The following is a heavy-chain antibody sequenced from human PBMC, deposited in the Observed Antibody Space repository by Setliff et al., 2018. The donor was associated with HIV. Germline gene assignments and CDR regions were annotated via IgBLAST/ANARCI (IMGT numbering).Heavy chain of an antibody. CDR2: FYTSGST. CDR1: GGSISSYY. V-gene: IGHV4-4*07. D-gene: IGHD5-12*01. J-gene: IGHJ6*02. CDR3: AREIWGQVAHVPYGMDV. Sequence: PSETLSLTCTVSGGSISSYYWSWIRQPAGKGLEWIGRFYTSGSTNYNPSLKSRVPMSVDTSKNQFSLKVRYVTAADTAIYYCAREIWGQVAHVPYGMDVWCQGTTVTVSS.